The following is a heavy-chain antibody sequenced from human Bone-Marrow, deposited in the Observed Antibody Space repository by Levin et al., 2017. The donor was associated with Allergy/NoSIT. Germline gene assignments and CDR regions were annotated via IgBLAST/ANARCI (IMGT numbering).Heavy chain of an antibody. CDR3: ARGEPGVNWYFDL. CDR1: GGSITTYY. Sequence: SETLSLTCTVSGGSITTYYWSWIRQPPGKGLEWIGYIYYSGSTHYNPFFKSRVTTSVDTSKNQVSLRLSSATAADTAVYFCARGEPGVNWYFDLWGRGTLVTVSS. V-gene: IGHV4-59*01. CDR2: IYYSGST. D-gene: IGHD4-23*01. J-gene: IGHJ2*01.